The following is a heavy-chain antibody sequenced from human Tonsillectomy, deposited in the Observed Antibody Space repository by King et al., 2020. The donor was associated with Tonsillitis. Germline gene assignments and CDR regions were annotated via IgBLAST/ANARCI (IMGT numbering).Heavy chain of an antibody. CDR2: ISYDGSNK. V-gene: IGHV3-33*05. Sequence: VQLVESGGGVVQPGRSLRLSCAASGFTFSGYGMHWVRQAPGRGLEWVAVISYDGSNKYYADSVKGRFTISRDNSKNTLYLQMNSLRAEDTAVYYCAGDRPEWELLGNYFDYWGQGTLVTVSS. J-gene: IGHJ4*02. CDR3: AGDRPEWELLGNYFDY. CDR1: GFTFSGYG. D-gene: IGHD1-26*01.